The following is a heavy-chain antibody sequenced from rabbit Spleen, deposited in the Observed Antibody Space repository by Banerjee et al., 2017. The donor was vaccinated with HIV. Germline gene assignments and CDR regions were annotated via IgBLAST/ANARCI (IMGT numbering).Heavy chain of an antibody. D-gene: IGHD1-1*01. CDR2: IDPVFGST. CDR3: ARDLDGVIGWNLGW. V-gene: IGHV1S7*01. J-gene: IGHJ4*01. CDR1: GFDFSSYY. Sequence: QLKESGGGLVQPGGSLKLSCKASGFDFSSYYMSWVRQAPGKGLEWIGYIDPVFGSTYYASWVNGRFSISRENAQNTVFLQMTSLTAADTATYFCARDLDGVIGWNLGWWGPGTLVTVS.